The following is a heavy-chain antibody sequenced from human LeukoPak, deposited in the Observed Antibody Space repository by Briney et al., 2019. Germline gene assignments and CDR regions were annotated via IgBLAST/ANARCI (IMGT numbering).Heavy chain of an antibody. CDR2: IYSGGSA. V-gene: IGHV3-53*01. D-gene: IGHD1-1*01. CDR1: GFTISSNY. CDR3: ARGAGTTLSHFDY. Sequence: PGGSLRLSCAASGFTISSNYMSWVRQAPGKGLECVSVIYSGGSAFYADSVKGRFAISRDNSKNTVYPQMNSLRAEDTAVYYCARGAGTTLSHFDYWGQGTLVSVSS. J-gene: IGHJ4*02.